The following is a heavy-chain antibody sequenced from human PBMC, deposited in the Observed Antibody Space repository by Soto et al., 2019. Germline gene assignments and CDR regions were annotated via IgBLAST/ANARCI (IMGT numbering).Heavy chain of an antibody. CDR2: IRSKAYGGTT. Sequence: GGSLRLSCTASGFTFGDYAMSWFRQAPGKGLEWVGFIRSKAYGGTTEYAASVKGRFTISRDDSKSIAYLQMNSLKTEDTAVYYCNRDRIGATRGLWGQGTLVTVSS. V-gene: IGHV3-49*03. CDR1: GFTFGDYA. CDR3: NRDRIGATRGL. J-gene: IGHJ4*02. D-gene: IGHD1-26*01.